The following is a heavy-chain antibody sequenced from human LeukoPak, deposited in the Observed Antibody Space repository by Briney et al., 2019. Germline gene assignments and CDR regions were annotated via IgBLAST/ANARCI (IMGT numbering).Heavy chain of an antibody. J-gene: IGHJ3*02. V-gene: IGHV4-59*12. D-gene: IGHD3-10*01. Sequence: SESLSLTCAVYGGSFSGYYWSWIRQPPGKGLEWIGYIYYSGSTNYNPSLKSRVTISVDTSKNQFSLKLSSVTAADTAVYYCARSDGYGLVGIWGQGTMVTVSS. CDR3: ARSDGYGLVGI. CDR1: GGSFSGYY. CDR2: IYYSGST.